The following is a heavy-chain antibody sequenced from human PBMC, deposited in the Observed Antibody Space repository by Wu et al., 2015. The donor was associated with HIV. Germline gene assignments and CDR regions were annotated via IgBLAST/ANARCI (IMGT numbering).Heavy chain of an antibody. CDR3: ARGRGFADGRGRHFGHITMIVVVYYYYFIGTS. CDR1: GGTFSSYA. J-gene: IGHJ6*03. Sequence: QVQLVQSGAEVKKPGSSVKVSCKASGGTFSSYAISWVRQAPGQGLEWMGGIIPIFGTANYAQKFQGRVTITADESTGTGYMELSSLRSEDTAVYYCARGRGFADGRGRHFGHITMIVVVYYYYFIGTSGAQGPRSPSP. CDR2: IIPIFGTA. V-gene: IGHV1-69*12. D-gene: IGHD3-22*01.